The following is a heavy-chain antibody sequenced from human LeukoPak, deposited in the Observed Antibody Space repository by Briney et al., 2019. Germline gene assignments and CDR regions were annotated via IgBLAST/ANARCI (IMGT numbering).Heavy chain of an antibody. D-gene: IGHD6-13*01. CDR2: IYTSGST. V-gene: IGHV4-4*07. Sequence: SETLSLTCTVSGGSISSYYWSWIRQPAGKGLEWIGRIYTSGSTNYNPSLKSRVTMSVDTSKNQFSLKLSSVTAADTAVYFCARETTGAGTARPFDYWGQGTLVTVSS. CDR1: GGSISSYY. CDR3: ARETTGAGTARPFDY. J-gene: IGHJ4*02.